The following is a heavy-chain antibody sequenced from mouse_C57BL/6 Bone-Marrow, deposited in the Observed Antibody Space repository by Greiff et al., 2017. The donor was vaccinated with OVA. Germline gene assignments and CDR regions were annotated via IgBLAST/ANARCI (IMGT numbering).Heavy chain of an antibody. CDR2: IRNKANGYTA. J-gene: IGHJ3*01. CDR3: ARSERLRRGFAY. V-gene: IGHV7-3*01. Sequence: EVMLVESGGGLVQPGGSLSLSCAASGFTFTDYYMSWVRQPPGKALEWLGFIRNKANGYTAEYSASVTGRFTISRDNSQSILYLQMNALRAEDSATYYCARSERLRRGFAYWGQGTLVTVSA. CDR1: GFTFTDYY. D-gene: IGHD2-4*01.